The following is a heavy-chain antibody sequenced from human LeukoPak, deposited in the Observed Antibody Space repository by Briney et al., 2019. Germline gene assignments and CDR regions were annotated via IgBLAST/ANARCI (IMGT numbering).Heavy chain of an antibody. CDR2: IYYSGST. V-gene: IGHV4-59*01. CDR1: GGSISSYY. J-gene: IGHJ6*04. Sequence: SETLALTCTVSGGSISSYYWSWIRQPPGKGLEWIGYIYYSGSTNYNPSLKSRVTISVDTSKNQFSLKLSSVTAADTAVYYCARDQSVRGADYGMDVWGKGTTVTVSS. CDR3: ARDQSVRGADYGMDV. D-gene: IGHD3-10*01.